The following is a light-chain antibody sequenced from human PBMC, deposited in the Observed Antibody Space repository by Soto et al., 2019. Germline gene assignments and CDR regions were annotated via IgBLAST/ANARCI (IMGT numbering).Light chain of an antibody. CDR2: GAS. J-gene: IGKJ1*01. CDR3: QQYNYWRT. V-gene: IGKV3-15*01. Sequence: EIVMTQSPATLSVSPGERATLSCRSSQSVSSNLAWYQQKPGQAPRLLIYGASTRATGIPARFSGSGSGTDITLTISSLQSEDFAIYYCQQYNYWRTFGQGTKVEIK. CDR1: QSVSSN.